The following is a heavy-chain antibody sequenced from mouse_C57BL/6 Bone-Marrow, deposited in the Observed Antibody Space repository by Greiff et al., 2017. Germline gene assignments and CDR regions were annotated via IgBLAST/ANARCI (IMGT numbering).Heavy chain of an antibody. CDR2: IDPNYGTT. Sequence: LVESGPELVKPGASVKISCKASGYSFTDYNMNWVKQTHGKSLEWIGVIDPNYGTTSYNQKFKGKATLTVDKSSSTAYMQLHSLTSEDSAVYYCAREGGYDWFAYWGQGTLVTVSA. D-gene: IGHD2-2*01. CDR1: GYSFTDYN. V-gene: IGHV1-39*01. J-gene: IGHJ3*01. CDR3: AREGGYDWFAY.